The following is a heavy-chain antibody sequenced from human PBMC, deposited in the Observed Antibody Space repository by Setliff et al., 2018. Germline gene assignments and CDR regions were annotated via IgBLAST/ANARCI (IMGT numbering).Heavy chain of an antibody. CDR2: IYNPSAV. CDR1: GGSISSSSYY. V-gene: IGHV4-39*07. D-gene: IGHD6-6*01. Sequence: SETLSLTCTVSGGSISSSSYYWGWIRQPPGKGLEWIGNPIYNPSAVHYTPSLESRVTISIDTSKDQFSLKLISMTAADTAVYYCARGRNVAARLLDSWGQGTLVTVSS. J-gene: IGHJ4*02. CDR3: ARGRNVAARLLDS.